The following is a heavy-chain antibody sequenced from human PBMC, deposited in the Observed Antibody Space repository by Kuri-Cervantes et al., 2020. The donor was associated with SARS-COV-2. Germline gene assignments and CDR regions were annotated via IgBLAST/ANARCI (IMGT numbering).Heavy chain of an antibody. J-gene: IGHJ4*02. CDR2: IYTSAST. Sequence: SETLSLTCTVSGGSISSGSYYWSWIRQPAGKGLEWIGRIYTSASTNYNPSLKSRVTISVDTSKNQFSLKLSSVTAADTAVYYCARVAAGYFDYWGQGTLVTVSS. CDR3: ARVAAGYFDY. D-gene: IGHD6-25*01. CDR1: GGSISSGSYY. V-gene: IGHV4-61*02.